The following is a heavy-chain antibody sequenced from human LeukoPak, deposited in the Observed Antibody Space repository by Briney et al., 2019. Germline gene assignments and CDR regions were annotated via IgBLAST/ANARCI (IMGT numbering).Heavy chain of an antibody. CDR3: ARDRFWSGYYYFDY. CDR1: GFTFSSYA. CDR2: ISSNGGST. Sequence: PGGSLRLSCAASGFTFSSYAMHWDRQAPGKGLEYVSSISSNGGSTYYANSVKGRFTTSRDNSKNTLYLQMGSLRAEDMAVYYCARDRFWSGYYYFDYWGQGTLVTVSS. J-gene: IGHJ4*02. D-gene: IGHD3-3*01. V-gene: IGHV3-64*01.